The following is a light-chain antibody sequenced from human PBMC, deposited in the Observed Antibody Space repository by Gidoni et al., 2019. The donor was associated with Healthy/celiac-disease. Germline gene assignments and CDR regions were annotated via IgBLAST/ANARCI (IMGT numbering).Light chain of an antibody. J-gene: IGKJ4*01. V-gene: IGKV3-20*01. Sequence: ELVLTQSPGTLSLSPGERATLSCRASQSVSSSYLAWYQQKPGQAPRLLIYGASSRATGIPDRFSGSGSGTDFTLTNSRLEPEDFAVYYCQQYGSSPFTFGGGTKVEIK. CDR2: GAS. CDR3: QQYGSSPFT. CDR1: QSVSSSY.